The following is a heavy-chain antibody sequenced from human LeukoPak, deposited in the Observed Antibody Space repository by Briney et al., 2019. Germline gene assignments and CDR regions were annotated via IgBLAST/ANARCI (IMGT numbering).Heavy chain of an antibody. D-gene: IGHD3-9*01. V-gene: IGHV3-30*02. J-gene: IGHJ1*01. Sequence: QPGGSLRLSCAASGFTFSSYGMHWVRQAPGKGLEWVAFIRYDGSNKYYADSVKGRFIISRDNSKNTLYLQMNSLRAEDTAVYYCAKEALRYFDWYKQIATRRGEYFQHWGQGTLVTVSS. CDR3: AKEALRYFDWYKQIATRRGEYFQH. CDR2: IRYDGSNK. CDR1: GFTFSSYG.